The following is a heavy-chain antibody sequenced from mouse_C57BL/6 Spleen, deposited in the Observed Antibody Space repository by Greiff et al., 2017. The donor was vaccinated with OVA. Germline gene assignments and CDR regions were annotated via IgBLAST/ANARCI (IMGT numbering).Heavy chain of an antibody. J-gene: IGHJ1*03. CDR2: IYPGGGYT. CDR3: ARRGTNWYFDV. CDR1: GYTFTNYW. V-gene: IGHV1-63*01. D-gene: IGHD2-14*01. Sequence: QVQLQQSGAELVRPGTSVKMSCKASGYTFTNYWIGWAKQRPGHGLEWIGDIYPGGGYTNYNEKFKGKATLTADKSSSTAYMQFSSLTSEDAAIYYCARRGTNWYFDVWGTGTTVTVSS.